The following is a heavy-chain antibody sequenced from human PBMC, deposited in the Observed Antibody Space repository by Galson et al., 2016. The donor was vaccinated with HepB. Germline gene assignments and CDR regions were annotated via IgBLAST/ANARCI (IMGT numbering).Heavy chain of an antibody. CDR3: ARRTSSSGWYWLD. V-gene: IGHV3-72*01. CDR2: SRNKANSYTT. J-gene: IGHJ4*02. Sequence: SLRLSCAASGFTFSDHYMDWVRQAPGKGLEWVGRSRNKANSYTTEYAASVKGRFTLSRDDSKNSLYLQMSSLITEDTAVYYCARRTSSSGWYWLDWGQGTLVTVSS. CDR1: GFTFSDHY. D-gene: IGHD6-19*01.